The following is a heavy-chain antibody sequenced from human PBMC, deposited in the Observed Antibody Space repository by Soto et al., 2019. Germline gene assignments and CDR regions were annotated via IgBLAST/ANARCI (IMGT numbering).Heavy chain of an antibody. D-gene: IGHD1-1*01. CDR3: EKVNSPWN. J-gene: IGHJ4*02. CDR2: ISTDGTTM. Sequence: GSGRSWVRQTPGKGLEWVSYISTDGTTMYYADSVKGRFSVSRDNAKNSLYLQMHSLKAEDTAIYYCEKVNSPWNWGQRTVVTVS. CDR1: GSG. V-gene: IGHV3-11*01.